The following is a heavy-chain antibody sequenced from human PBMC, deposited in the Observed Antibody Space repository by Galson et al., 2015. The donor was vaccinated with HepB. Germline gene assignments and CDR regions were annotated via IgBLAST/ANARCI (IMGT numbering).Heavy chain of an antibody. CDR3: ARDPPAYYDYVWGSRDAFDI. D-gene: IGHD3-16*01. CDR1: GYTFTRYA. V-gene: IGHV7-4-1*02. J-gene: IGHJ3*02. Sequence: SVQVSCKSGGYTFTRYAMNCVRQAPAQGLECMGWINTNTGNPTYAQGFTGRFVFSLDTSVSTAYLQSSSLKADDTAVYYCARDPPAYYDYVWGSRDAFDIWGQGTMVTVSS. CDR2: INTNTGNP.